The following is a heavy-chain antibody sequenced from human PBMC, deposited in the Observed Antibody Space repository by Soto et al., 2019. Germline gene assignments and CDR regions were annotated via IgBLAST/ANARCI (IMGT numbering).Heavy chain of an antibody. V-gene: IGHV1-69*13. D-gene: IGHD2-15*01. CDR1: GGTFSSYA. J-gene: IGHJ4*02. Sequence: ASVKVSCKASGGTFSSYAISWVRQAPGQGLEWMGGIIPIFGTANYAQKFQGRVTITADESTSTAYMELSSLRSEDTAVYYCASELDGGNPFDYWGQGTRVTVSS. CDR3: ASELDGGNPFDY. CDR2: IIPIFGTA.